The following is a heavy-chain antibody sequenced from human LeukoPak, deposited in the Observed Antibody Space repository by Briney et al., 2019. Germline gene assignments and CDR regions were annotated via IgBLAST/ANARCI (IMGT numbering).Heavy chain of an antibody. V-gene: IGHV1-2*02. D-gene: IGHD2-2*01. CDR2: INPNSGGT. CDR1: GYTFTRYY. CDR3: ARDSTGPFDY. J-gene: IGHJ4*02. Sequence: RASAKVSCMASGYTFTRYYMHWVRQAPGQGREWMGWINPNSGGTNYAQKFQGRVTMTRDTSISTAYMELSRLRSDDTAVYYCARDSTGPFDYWGQGTLVTVSS.